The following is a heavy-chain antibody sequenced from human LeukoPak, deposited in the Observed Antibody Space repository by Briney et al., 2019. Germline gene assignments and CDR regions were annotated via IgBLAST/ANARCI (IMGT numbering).Heavy chain of an antibody. CDR3: ARVEMATIGDY. CDR1: GFTFSSYS. V-gene: IGHV3-48*01. D-gene: IGHD5-24*01. Sequence: GGSLRLSCAASGFTFSSYSMNWVRQAPGKGLEWVSYISTSSSTIYYADSVKGRFTLSRDNAKHSLYLQMNSLRVEDKAVYYCARVEMATIGDYWGQGTLVTVSS. CDR2: ISTSSSTI. J-gene: IGHJ4*02.